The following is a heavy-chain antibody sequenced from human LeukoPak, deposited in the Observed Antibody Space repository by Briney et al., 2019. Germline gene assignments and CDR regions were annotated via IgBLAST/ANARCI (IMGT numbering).Heavy chain of an antibody. J-gene: IGHJ4*02. Sequence: GGSLRLSCAASGFTFSSYWMSWVRQAPGKGLEWVANIKQDGSEKYYVDSVKGRFTISRDNAKNSLYLQMNSPRAEDTAVYYCARTPRWELLGGWFDYWGQGTLVTVSS. CDR1: GFTFSSYW. D-gene: IGHD1-26*01. CDR3: ARTPRWELLGGWFDY. CDR2: IKQDGSEK. V-gene: IGHV3-7*01.